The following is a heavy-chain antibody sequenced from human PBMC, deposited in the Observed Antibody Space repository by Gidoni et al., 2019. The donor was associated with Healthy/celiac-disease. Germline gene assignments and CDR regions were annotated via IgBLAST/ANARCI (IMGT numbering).Heavy chain of an antibody. V-gene: IGHV3-23*01. CDR1: GFTCSSYA. J-gene: IGHJ3*02. CDR2: ISGRGGST. Sequence: EVQLLESGGGLVQPGGSLRLSCAASGFTCSSYAMSWVRQAQGKGLEWVSVISGRGGSTYYADSVQGRFTLSRDNSKNTLYLQMNSLRAEDTDVYYCSKGVGSSLGTGTGAFDIWGQGTMVTVSS. D-gene: IGHD1-1*01. CDR3: SKGVGSSLGTGTGAFDI.